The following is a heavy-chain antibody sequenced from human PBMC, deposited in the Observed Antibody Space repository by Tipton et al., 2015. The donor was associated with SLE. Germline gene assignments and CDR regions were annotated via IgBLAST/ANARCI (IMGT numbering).Heavy chain of an antibody. CDR3: ARVAVAEAFDI. CDR2: IYYSGST. Sequence: TLSLTCTVSGGSISSHYWSWIRQPPGKGLEWIGYIYYSGSTNYNPSLKSRVTISVDTSKNQFSLKLSSVTAADTAVYYCARVAVAEAFDIWGQGTMVTVSS. D-gene: IGHD6-19*01. J-gene: IGHJ3*02. V-gene: IGHV4-59*11. CDR1: GGSISSHY.